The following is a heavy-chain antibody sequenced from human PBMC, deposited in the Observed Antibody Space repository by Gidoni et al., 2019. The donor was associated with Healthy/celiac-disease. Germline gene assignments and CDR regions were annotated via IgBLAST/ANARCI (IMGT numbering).Heavy chain of an antibody. V-gene: IGHV4-34*01. CDR3: ASGATPGGYFDY. D-gene: IGHD5-12*01. CDR1: GGSFSGYY. J-gene: IGHJ4*02. CDR2: IKHSGST. Sequence: QVQLQQWGAGLLKPSETLSLTCAVYGGSFSGYYWSWIRQPPGKGLEWIGEIKHSGSTNYNPSLKSRVTISVDTSKNQFSLKLSSVTAADTAVYYCASGATPGGYFDYWGQGTLVTVSS.